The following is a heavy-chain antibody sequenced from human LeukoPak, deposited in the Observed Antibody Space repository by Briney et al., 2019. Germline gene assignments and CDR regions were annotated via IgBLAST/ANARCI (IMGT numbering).Heavy chain of an antibody. CDR2: TYYRSKWYN. Sequence: SRTLSLTCAISGDSVSSNSAAWNWIRQSPSRGLEWLGRTYYRSKWYNDYAVSVKSRITINPDTSKNQFSLQLNSVTPEDTAVYYCARAGQEWFGELGFDQWGQGTLVIVSS. V-gene: IGHV6-1*01. CDR3: ARAGQEWFGELGFDQ. D-gene: IGHD3-10*01. CDR1: GDSVSSNSAA. J-gene: IGHJ4*02.